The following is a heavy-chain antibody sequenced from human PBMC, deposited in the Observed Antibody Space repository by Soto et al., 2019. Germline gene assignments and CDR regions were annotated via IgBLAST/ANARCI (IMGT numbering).Heavy chain of an antibody. J-gene: IGHJ3*02. D-gene: IGHD5-12*01. CDR2: ISYDGSNK. CDR3: AKGEGDGATINGYAFDI. V-gene: IGHV3-30*18. Sequence: GGSLRLSCAASGFTFSSYGMHWVRQAPGKGLEWVAVISYDGSNKYYADSVKGRFTISRDNSKNTLYLQMISLRAEDTAVYYCAKGEGDGATINGYAFDIWGQGTMVTVSS. CDR1: GFTFSSYG.